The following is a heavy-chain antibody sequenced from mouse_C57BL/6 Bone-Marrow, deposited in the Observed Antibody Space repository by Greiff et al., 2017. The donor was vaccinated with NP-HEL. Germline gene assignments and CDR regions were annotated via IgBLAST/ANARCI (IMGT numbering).Heavy chain of an antibody. D-gene: IGHD1-1*01. CDR2: IDPSDSET. Sequence: QVQLQQPGAELVRPGSSVKLSCKASGYTFTSYWMHWVKQRPIQGLEWIGNIDPSDSETHYNQKFTDKATLTVDKSSSTAYMQLSSLTSEDSAVYYCARSSYYYGSSYSYYFDYWGQGTTLTVSS. CDR3: ARSSYYYGSSYSYYFDY. J-gene: IGHJ2*01. V-gene: IGHV1-52*01. CDR1: GYTFTSYW.